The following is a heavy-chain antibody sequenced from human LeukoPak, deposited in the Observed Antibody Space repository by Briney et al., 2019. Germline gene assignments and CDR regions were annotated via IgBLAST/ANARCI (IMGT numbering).Heavy chain of an antibody. CDR2: IYTSGST. CDR1: GGSISSYY. J-gene: IGHJ5*02. Sequence: SETLSLTCTVSGGSISSYYWSWIRQPARKGLEWIGRIYTSGSTNYNPSLKSRVTMSVDTSKNQFSLKLSSVTAADTAVYYCAKSLWFGENWFDPWGQGTLVTVSS. CDR3: AKSLWFGENWFDP. V-gene: IGHV4-4*07. D-gene: IGHD3-10*01.